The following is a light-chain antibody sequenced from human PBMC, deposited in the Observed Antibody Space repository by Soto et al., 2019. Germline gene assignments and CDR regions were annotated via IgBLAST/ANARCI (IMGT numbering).Light chain of an antibody. Sequence: EIVMTQSPPSLTVTPGEPASISCRSSQRLLHSNGNTFLDWYVQKPGQSPQLLIYLGSNRASGVPDRVSGIEAGTDFTLKISRVEAEDVGVYYCMQALQTPYTFGQGTKLEIK. CDR2: LGS. V-gene: IGKV2-28*01. J-gene: IGKJ2*01. CDR1: QRLLHSNGNTF. CDR3: MQALQTPYT.